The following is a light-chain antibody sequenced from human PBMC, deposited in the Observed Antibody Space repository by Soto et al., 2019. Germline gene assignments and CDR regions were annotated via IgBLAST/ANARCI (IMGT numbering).Light chain of an antibody. J-gene: IGKJ2*01. Sequence: EIVLTQSPGTLSLTPGERATLSCRASQTVSSSYLAWYQQKGGQAPRLLIYGASSRAAGIPDRFSGSGSGTDFTLSISRLEPEDVALYYCQQYINWPSYTFGQGTKVDIK. CDR1: QTVSSSY. CDR2: GAS. CDR3: QQYINWPSYT. V-gene: IGKV3-20*01.